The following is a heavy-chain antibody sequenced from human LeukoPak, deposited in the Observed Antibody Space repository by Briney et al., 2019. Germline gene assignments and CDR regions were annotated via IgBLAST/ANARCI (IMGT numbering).Heavy chain of an antibody. J-gene: IGHJ4*02. V-gene: IGHV1-18*01. CDR3: ARSFPDLFGVVTCFGY. Sequence: ASVKVSCKASGYTFTSYGISWVRQAPGQGLEWMGWISTKNGNTNYGQNLQGRVTMTTDTSTSTAYMELRSLRSDDTAVYYCARSFPDLFGVVTCFGYWGQGTLVTVSS. D-gene: IGHD3-3*01. CDR2: ISTKNGNT. CDR1: GYTFTSYG.